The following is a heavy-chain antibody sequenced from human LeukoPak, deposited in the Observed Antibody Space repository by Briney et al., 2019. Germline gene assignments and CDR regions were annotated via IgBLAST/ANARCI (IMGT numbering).Heavy chain of an antibody. J-gene: IGHJ3*01. CDR1: GFTVSSNY. Sequence: PGGSLRLSCAASGFTVSSNYMSWVRQAPGKGLEWVSVIYSGGSTYYADSVKGRFTISRDNSKNTVYLQMNSLIVEDTAVYKCAKDRAQGGDAFDVWGQGTMVTVSS. CDR3: AKDRAQGGDAFDV. D-gene: IGHD3-16*01. CDR2: IYSGGST. V-gene: IGHV3-53*05.